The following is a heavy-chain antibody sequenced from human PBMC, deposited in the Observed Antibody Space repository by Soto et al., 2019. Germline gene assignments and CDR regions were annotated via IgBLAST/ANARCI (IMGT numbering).Heavy chain of an antibody. CDR3: ARISNYYYYYGMDV. J-gene: IGHJ6*02. CDR1: GFSLSNARMG. V-gene: IGHV2-26*01. Sequence: GSGPTLVNPTETLTLTCTVSGFSLSNARMGVSWIRQPPGKALEWLVHIFSNDEKSYSTSLKSRLTISKDTSKSQVVLTMTNMDPVDTATYYCARISNYYYYYGMDVWGQGTTVTVSS. CDR2: IFSNDEK.